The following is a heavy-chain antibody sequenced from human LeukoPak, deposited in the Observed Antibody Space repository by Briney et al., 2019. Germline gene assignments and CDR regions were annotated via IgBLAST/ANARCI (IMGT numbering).Heavy chain of an antibody. CDR2: MNPNSGNT. CDR3: AKDRGGYYHGGDY. Sequence: GASVKVSCKASGYTFTSYDINWVRQATGQGLEWMGWMNPNSGNTGYAQKFQGRVTMTRNTSISTAYMELSSLRAGDMAVYYCAKDRGGYYHGGDYWGQGTLVTVSS. CDR1: GYTFTSYD. D-gene: IGHD3-22*01. J-gene: IGHJ4*02. V-gene: IGHV1-8*01.